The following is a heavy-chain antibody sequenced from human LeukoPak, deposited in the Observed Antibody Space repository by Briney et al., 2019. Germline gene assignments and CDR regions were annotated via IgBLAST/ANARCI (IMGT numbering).Heavy chain of an antibody. V-gene: IGHV3-23*01. CDR1: GFTFSSYW. CDR2: ISTSGGT. D-gene: IGHD6-19*01. J-gene: IGHJ5*01. Sequence: GGSLRLSCAASGFTFSSYWMSWVRQAPGKGLEWVSAISTSGGTYYADSVKGRFTISRDNSKNTLFLQMNSLRAEDTAVYYCAKEIMEQWLGNWFDSWGQGTLVTVSS. CDR3: AKEIMEQWLGNWFDS.